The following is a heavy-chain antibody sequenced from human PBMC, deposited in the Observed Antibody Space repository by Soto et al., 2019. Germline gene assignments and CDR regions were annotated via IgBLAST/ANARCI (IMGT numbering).Heavy chain of an antibody. Sequence: QVQLQESGPGLVKPSGTLSLTCAVSGGSISSSDGWSWVRQPPGKELEWIGEIYYSGNTNYSPSLESRVTMSVDKSKNQFSLKLTSVTAADTAVYYCVRRASGPFDVWGQRTMVTVSS. CDR1: GGSISSSDG. CDR2: IYYSGNT. D-gene: IGHD2-8*02. J-gene: IGHJ3*01. V-gene: IGHV4-4*02. CDR3: VRRASGPFDV.